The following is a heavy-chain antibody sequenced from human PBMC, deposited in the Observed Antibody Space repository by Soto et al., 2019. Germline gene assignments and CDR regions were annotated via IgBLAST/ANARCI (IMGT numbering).Heavy chain of an antibody. Sequence: SVKVSCKASGGTFSSYAISWVRQAPGQGLEWMGGIIPIFGTANYAQKFQGRVAITADKSTSTAYMELSSLRSEDTAVYYCARVVTIFMCYGMDVWGQGATVTVSS. CDR2: IIPIFGTA. CDR3: ARVVTIFMCYGMDV. J-gene: IGHJ6*02. CDR1: GGTFSSYA. D-gene: IGHD3-3*01. V-gene: IGHV1-69*06.